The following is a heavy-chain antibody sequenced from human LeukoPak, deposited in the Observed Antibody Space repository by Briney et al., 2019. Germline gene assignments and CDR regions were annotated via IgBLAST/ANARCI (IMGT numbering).Heavy chain of an antibody. V-gene: IGHV3-21*01. J-gene: IGHJ6*03. D-gene: IGHD6-13*01. CDR3: ARDPAAAETNYYMDV. CDR2: ISSRSSYI. CDR1: GFTFSSYS. Sequence: PGGSPRLSCAASGFTFSSYSMNWVRQAPGKGLEWVSSISSRSSYIYYADSVKGRFTISRDNAKNSLYLQMNSLRAEDTAVYYCARDPAAAETNYYMDVWGKGTTVTVSS.